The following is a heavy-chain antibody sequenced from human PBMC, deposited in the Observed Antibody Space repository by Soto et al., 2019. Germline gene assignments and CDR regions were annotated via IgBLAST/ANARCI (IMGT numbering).Heavy chain of an antibody. V-gene: IGHV1-18*01. CDR1: GYTFTSYG. D-gene: IGHD6-13*01. Sequence: ASVKVSCKASGYTFTSYGISWVRQAPGQGLEWMGWISAYNGNTNYAQKLQGRVTMTTDTSTSTAYMELRSLRSDDTAVYYCARYTRIAAAGTKGPYYYYMDVWGKGTTVTVSS. J-gene: IGHJ6*03. CDR2: ISAYNGNT. CDR3: ARYTRIAAAGTKGPYYYYMDV.